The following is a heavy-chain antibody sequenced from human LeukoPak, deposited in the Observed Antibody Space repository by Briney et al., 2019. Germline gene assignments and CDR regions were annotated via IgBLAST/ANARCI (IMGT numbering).Heavy chain of an antibody. CDR2: INHSGST. CDR1: GGSFSGYY. J-gene: IGHJ4*02. Sequence: SETLSLTCAVYGGSFSGYYWSWIRQPPGKGLGWIGEINHSGSTNYNPSLKSRVTISVDTSKNQCSLRLSSATAADTAVYYCASQRGWYGGFDYCGQGTLVTASS. V-gene: IGHV4-34*01. CDR3: ASQRGWYGGFDY. D-gene: IGHD6-19*01.